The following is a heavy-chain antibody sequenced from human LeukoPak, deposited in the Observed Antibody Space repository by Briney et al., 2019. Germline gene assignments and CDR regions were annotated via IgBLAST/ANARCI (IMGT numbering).Heavy chain of an antibody. Sequence: GGSLRLSRAASGFTFSSYWMSWVRQAPGKGLEWVANINQHGSEEYYVDSVKGRFTISRDNSKNTLYLQMNSLRAEDTAVYYCAKEYSGSFSPFPSYFDYWGQGTLVTVSS. J-gene: IGHJ4*02. D-gene: IGHD1-26*01. CDR2: INQHGSEE. CDR3: AKEYSGSFSPFPSYFDY. CDR1: GFTFSSYW. V-gene: IGHV3-7*03.